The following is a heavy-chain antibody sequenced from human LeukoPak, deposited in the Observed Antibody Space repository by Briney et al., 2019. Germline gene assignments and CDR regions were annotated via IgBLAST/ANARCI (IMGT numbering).Heavy chain of an antibody. D-gene: IGHD2-21*01. CDR3: ARGLCGGDCPDFDY. CDR2: ISSSGGYI. V-gene: IGHV3-21*01. J-gene: IGHJ4*02. CDR1: GFTFSSYS. Sequence: PGGSLRLSCAASGFTFSSYSMNWVRQAPGKGLEWVSSISSSGGYIYYADSVKGRFTISRDNAKNSLYLQMNSLRAEDTAVYYCARGLCGGDCPDFDYRGQGTLVTVSS.